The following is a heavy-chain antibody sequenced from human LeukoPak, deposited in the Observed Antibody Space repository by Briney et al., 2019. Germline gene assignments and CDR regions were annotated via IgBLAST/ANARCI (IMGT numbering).Heavy chain of an antibody. CDR2: INPNSGGT. CDR3: ARDPHVLRFLEWLSLFDY. D-gene: IGHD3-3*01. CDR1: GYTFTGYY. J-gene: IGHJ4*02. Sequence: ASVKVSCKASGYTFTGYYMHWVRQAPEQGLEWMGWINPNSGGTNYAQKFRGRVTMTRDTSISTAYMELSRLRSDDTAVYYCARDPHVLRFLEWLSLFDYWGQGTLVTVSS. V-gene: IGHV1-2*02.